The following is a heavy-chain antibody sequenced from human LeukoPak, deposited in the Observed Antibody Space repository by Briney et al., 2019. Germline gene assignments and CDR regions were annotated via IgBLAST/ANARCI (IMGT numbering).Heavy chain of an antibody. CDR1: GFTFTSYA. Sequence: GGSLRLSCAASGFTFTSYAMSWVRQAPGKGLGWVTAISGSADSTYYADSVKGRFTISRDNSKNTLYLQMNSLRAEDTAVYYCAKGLFSAGRLDYWGQGTLVTVSS. J-gene: IGHJ4*02. CDR2: ISGSADST. V-gene: IGHV3-23*01. CDR3: AKGLFSAGRLDY.